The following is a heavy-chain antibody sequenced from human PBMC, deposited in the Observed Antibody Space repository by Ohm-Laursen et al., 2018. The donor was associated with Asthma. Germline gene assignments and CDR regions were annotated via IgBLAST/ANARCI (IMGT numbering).Heavy chain of an antibody. J-gene: IGHJ1*01. D-gene: IGHD1-26*01. CDR2: ISTASTFI. Sequence: SLRLSCAASGYTFSRYSIHWVRQVPGKGLEWVASISTASTFIYYADSVRGRFTTSRDNAKNSMYLQVNSLRAEDTALYYCARIGPEWELPGREYSLHHWGQGTQVTVSS. CDR1: GYTFSRYS. V-gene: IGHV3-21*01. CDR3: ARIGPEWELPGREYSLHH.